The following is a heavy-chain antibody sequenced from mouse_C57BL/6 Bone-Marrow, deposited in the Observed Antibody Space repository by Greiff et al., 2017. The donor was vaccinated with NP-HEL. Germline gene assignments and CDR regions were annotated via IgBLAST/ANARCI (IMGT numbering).Heavy chain of an antibody. CDR1: GFTFSSYG. V-gene: IGHV5-6*01. Sequence: EVQVVESGGDLVKPGGSLKLSCAASGFTFSSYGMSWVRQTPDKRLEWVATISSGGSYTYYPDSVKGRFTISRDNAKNTLYLQLSSLKSEDTAMYYCASHFTTWYFDVWGTGTTVTVPS. D-gene: IGHD2-12*01. J-gene: IGHJ1*03. CDR2: ISSGGSYT. CDR3: ASHFTTWYFDV.